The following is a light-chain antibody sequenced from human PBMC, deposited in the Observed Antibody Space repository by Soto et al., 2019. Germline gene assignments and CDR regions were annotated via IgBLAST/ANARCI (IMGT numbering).Light chain of an antibody. CDR1: QSVSSN. Sequence: EIVMTQSPATLSVSPGERATLSCRASQSVSSNLAWYQQKPGQAPRLLIDGASTRATGIPARFSGSGSGTEFTLTISSLQSEDFAVNYCQQYNNWPLTFGGGTKVDIK. V-gene: IGKV3-15*01. CDR2: GAS. J-gene: IGKJ4*01. CDR3: QQYNNWPLT.